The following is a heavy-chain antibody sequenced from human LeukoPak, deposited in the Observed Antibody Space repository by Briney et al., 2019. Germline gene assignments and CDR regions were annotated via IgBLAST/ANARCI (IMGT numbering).Heavy chain of an antibody. CDR2: ISFEGSNE. CDR1: GFTFSSPG. J-gene: IGHJ4*02. Sequence: PGRSLSLSCAPSGFTFSSPGVRCARQAPGKGREWLAFISFEGSNEYYADSVKGRPPIYRNNSKNTMFLQIESLTHAHQAVNDCARDKGASYLSTSDYWGQGTLVTVSS. D-gene: IGHD2-2*01. CDR3: ARDKGASYLSTSDY. V-gene: IGHV3-30*01.